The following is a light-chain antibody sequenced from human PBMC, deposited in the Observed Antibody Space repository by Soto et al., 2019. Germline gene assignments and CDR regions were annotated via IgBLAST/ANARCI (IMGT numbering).Light chain of an antibody. V-gene: IGLV3-21*01. CDR1: NIGSKS. J-gene: IGLJ2*01. Sequence: SYELTQPPSVSVGPGETARITCGGNNIGSKSVHWYQQRPGQAPVLVISYDSDRPSGIPDRFSGSNSGNTATLTISRVDAGDEADYYCQVWDSSGDHSVVFGGGTKLTVL. CDR2: YDS. CDR3: QVWDSSGDHSVV.